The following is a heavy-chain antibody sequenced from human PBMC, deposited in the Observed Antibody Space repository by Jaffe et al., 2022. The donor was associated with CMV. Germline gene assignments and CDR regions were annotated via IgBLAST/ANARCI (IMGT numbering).Heavy chain of an antibody. Sequence: QVTLRESGPALVKPTQTLTLTCTFSGFSLNTTGMCVSWFRQAPGKALEWLARIYWDDDKYYSTSLKTRLSISTDTSKNQVVLRMTDMETVDTGTYYCARMRRDAPQAYYYDSWGQGALVTVSS. CDR3: ARMRRDAPQAYYYDS. V-gene: IGHV2-70*15. J-gene: IGHJ4*02. CDR1: GFSLNTTGMC. D-gene: IGHD2-21*01. CDR2: IYWDDDK.